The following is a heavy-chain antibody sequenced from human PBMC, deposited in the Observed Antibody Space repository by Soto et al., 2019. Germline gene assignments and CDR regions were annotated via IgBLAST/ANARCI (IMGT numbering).Heavy chain of an antibody. D-gene: IGHD5-12*01. CDR1: GHTFTGYY. J-gene: IGHJ3*02. CDR2: INPNSGGT. CDR3: ARISRDGYNSNDAFDI. Sequence: ASVKVSCKASGHTFTGYYMHWVRQAPGQGLEWMGWINPNSGGTNYAQKFQGWVTMTRDTSISTAYMELSRLRSDDTAVYYCARISRDGYNSNDAFDIWGQGTMVTGSS. V-gene: IGHV1-2*04.